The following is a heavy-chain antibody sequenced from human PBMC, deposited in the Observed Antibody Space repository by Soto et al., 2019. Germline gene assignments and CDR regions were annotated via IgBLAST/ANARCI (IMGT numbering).Heavy chain of an antibody. CDR3: ASKPYYDILTGYYRGNYYYYGMDV. CDR1: GGSISSYY. J-gene: IGHJ6*02. D-gene: IGHD3-9*01. Sequence: SETLSLTCTVSGGSISSYYWSWIRQPPGKGLEWIGYIYYSGSTYYNPSLKSRVTISVDTSKNQFSLKLSSVTAADTAVYYCASKPYYDILTGYYRGNYYYYGMDVWGQGTTVTVSS. V-gene: IGHV4-59*08. CDR2: IYYSGST.